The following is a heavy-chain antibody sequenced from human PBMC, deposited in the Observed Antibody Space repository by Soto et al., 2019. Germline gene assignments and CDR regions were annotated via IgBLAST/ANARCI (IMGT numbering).Heavy chain of an antibody. J-gene: IGHJ3*01. CDR3: ARVSFGELAAFDV. CDR1: GFTFSGYE. CDR2: ITSSGTTK. D-gene: IGHD3-10*01. Sequence: RLSCAASGFTFSGYEMNWVRQAPGKGLEWVSYITSSGTTKYYADSVKGRFTISRDNTKNSIYLQMYSLRAEDTAIYYCARVSFGELAAFDVWGQGTMVTVSS. V-gene: IGHV3-48*03.